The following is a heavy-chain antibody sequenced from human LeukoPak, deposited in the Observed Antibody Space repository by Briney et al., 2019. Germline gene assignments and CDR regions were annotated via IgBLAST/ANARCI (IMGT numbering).Heavy chain of an antibody. CDR1: GGSFSGYY. J-gene: IGHJ3*02. Sequence: SETLSLTCAVYGGSFSGYYWSWIRQPPGKGLEWIGEINHSGSTNYNPSLKSRVTISVDTSKNQFSLKLSSVTAADTAVYYCALTVTPSSGVFDIWGQGTMVTVSS. CDR3: ALTVTPSSGVFDI. CDR2: INHSGST. V-gene: IGHV4-34*01. D-gene: IGHD4-17*01.